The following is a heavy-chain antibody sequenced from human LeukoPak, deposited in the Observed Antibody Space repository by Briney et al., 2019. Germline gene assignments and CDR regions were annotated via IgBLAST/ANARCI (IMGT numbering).Heavy chain of an antibody. D-gene: IGHD6-6*01. Sequence: PSETLSLTCTVSGGSIRSYYWSWIRHPPGKGLEWIGYIYYSGSTNYNPSLKSRVTISVDTSKNQFSLKLSSVTAADTAVYYCARHGLRAVSSFEYWGQGTLVTVSS. CDR2: IYYSGST. CDR1: GGSIRSYY. J-gene: IGHJ4*02. CDR3: ARHGLRAVSSFEY. V-gene: IGHV4-59*08.